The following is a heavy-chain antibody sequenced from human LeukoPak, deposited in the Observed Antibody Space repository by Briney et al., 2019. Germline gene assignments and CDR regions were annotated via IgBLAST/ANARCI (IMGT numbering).Heavy chain of an antibody. CDR2: ISDYNGNT. V-gene: IGHV1-18*01. CDR1: GYTFISYG. J-gene: IGHJ6*02. CDR3: ARELGGAGSYFFPYYGMDV. D-gene: IGHD3-10*01. Sequence: GASVKVSCKASGYTFISYGINWVRQAPGQGLEWMGWISDYNGNTNYAQNLQGRVTMTRDTSTSTAYMELRSLRSDDTAVYYCARELGGAGSYFFPYYGMDVWGQGTTVTVSS.